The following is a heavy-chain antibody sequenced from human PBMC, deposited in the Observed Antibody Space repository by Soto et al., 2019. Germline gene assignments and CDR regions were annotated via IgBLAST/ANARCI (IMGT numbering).Heavy chain of an antibody. V-gene: IGHV4-34*01. J-gene: IGHJ3*02. D-gene: IGHD3-22*01. CDR1: GGSFSGYY. CDR2: INHSGST. CDR3: AREHYYDSSGYQLGAFDI. Sequence: SETLSLTCAVYGGSFSGYYWSWIRQPPGKGLEWIGEINHSGSTNYNPSLKSRVTISVDTSKNQFSLKLSSVTAADTAVYYCAREHYYDSSGYQLGAFDIWGQGTMVTVSS.